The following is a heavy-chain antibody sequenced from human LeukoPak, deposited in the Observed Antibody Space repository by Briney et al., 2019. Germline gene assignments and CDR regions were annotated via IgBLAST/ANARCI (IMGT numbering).Heavy chain of an antibody. J-gene: IGHJ6*02. D-gene: IGHD5-18*01. CDR1: GFTFSSFT. CDR3: ARDGDSYGYYYYGMDV. CDR2: IGTGGGGT. V-gene: IGHV3-23*01. Sequence: GGSLRPSCAASGFTFSSFTMRWVRQPPGKGLEWVSTIGTGGGGTYYADSVRGRFTISRDSSKNTLYLQMNSLRAEDTAVYYCARDGDSYGYYYYGMDVWGQGTTVTVSS.